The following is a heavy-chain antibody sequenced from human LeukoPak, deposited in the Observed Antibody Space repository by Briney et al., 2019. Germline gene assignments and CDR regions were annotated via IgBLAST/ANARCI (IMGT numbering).Heavy chain of an antibody. CDR3: ASSNYFDSSTYRFDY. V-gene: IGHV4-30-2*01. CDR1: GGSISRGGYS. Sequence: SETLSLTCVVSGGSISRGGYSWSWIRQPPGKALEWIGHIYHSGATYYNPSLKSRATMSVDRSMNEFSLKLTSVTAADTAVYYCASSNYFDSSTYRFDYWGQGTLVTVSS. D-gene: IGHD3-22*01. CDR2: IYHSGAT. J-gene: IGHJ4*02.